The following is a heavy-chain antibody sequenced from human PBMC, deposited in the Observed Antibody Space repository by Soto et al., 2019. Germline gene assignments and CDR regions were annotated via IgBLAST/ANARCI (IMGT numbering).Heavy chain of an antibody. J-gene: IGHJ4*02. CDR2: IKKDGSEK. V-gene: IGHV3-7*04. Sequence: LRLSCEASGFTFSDFWMSWVRQAPGKGLEWVANIKKDGSEKYYVDSVKGRFTISRDNAKNSVFLQMDSLRVEDTAVYYCARAHPQNWGQGSLVTVSS. CDR3: ARAHPQN. CDR1: GFTFSDFW.